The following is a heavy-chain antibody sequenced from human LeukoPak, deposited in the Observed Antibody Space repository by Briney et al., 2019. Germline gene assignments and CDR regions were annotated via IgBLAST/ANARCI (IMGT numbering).Heavy chain of an antibody. D-gene: IGHD6-6*01. CDR3: ARDQYSSSSTRP. CDR1: GSTFTGYY. J-gene: IGHJ5*02. CDR2: INPNSGGT. Sequence: ASVKVSCKASGSTFTGYYIHWARQAPGQGLEWMGWINPNSGGTNYGQKFQGRVTMTRETSITTVYMELSSLRSEDTAVYYCARDQYSSSSTRPWGQGTLVTVSS. V-gene: IGHV1-2*02.